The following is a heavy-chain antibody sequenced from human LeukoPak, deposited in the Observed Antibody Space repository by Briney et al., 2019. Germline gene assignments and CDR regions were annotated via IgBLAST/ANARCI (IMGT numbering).Heavy chain of an antibody. J-gene: IGHJ4*02. CDR2: INDNGGRT. D-gene: IGHD1-26*01. Sequence: PGGSLRLSCSASGFTFSSYAMHWVRQAPGKGLEYVSGINDNGGRTHYGDSLKGRFTISRDNSKNTLYLQMSTLRAEDTAVYYCVKDLSGRYTFDYWGQGTQVTVSS. CDR3: VKDLSGRYTFDY. V-gene: IGHV3-64D*09. CDR1: GFTFSSYA.